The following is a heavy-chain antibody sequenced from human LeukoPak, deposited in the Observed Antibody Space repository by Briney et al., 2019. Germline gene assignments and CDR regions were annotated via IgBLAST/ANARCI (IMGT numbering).Heavy chain of an antibody. CDR1: GFTVSSNY. CDR3: ARARASMTILGVVRSPFDP. V-gene: IGHV3-53*01. Sequence: GGSLRLSCAASGFTVSSNYMSWVRQAPGKGLEWVSVIYSGGSTYYADSVKGRFTTSRDNSKNTLYLQMNSLRAEDTAVYYCARARASMTILGVVRSPFDPWGQGTLVTVSS. CDR2: IYSGGST. D-gene: IGHD3-3*01. J-gene: IGHJ5*02.